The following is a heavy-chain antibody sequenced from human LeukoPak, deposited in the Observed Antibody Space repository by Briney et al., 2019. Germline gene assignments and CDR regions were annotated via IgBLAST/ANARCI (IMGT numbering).Heavy chain of an antibody. Sequence: GGSLRLSCAASGFTFDDYAMHWVRQAPGKGLEWVSGISWNSGSIGYADSVKGRFTISRDNAKNSLYLQMNSLRAEDTALYYCAKDTPDDSSGYYFFDYWGQGTLVTVSS. V-gene: IGHV3-9*01. CDR1: GFTFDDYA. J-gene: IGHJ4*02. CDR3: AKDTPDDSSGYYFFDY. CDR2: ISWNSGSI. D-gene: IGHD3-22*01.